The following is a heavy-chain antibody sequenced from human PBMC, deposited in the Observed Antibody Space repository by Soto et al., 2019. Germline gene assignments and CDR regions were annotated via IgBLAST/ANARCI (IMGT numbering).Heavy chain of an antibody. CDR2: ISPYNGST. V-gene: IGHV1-18*01. D-gene: IGHD3-9*01. Sequence: ASVKVSCKASGYTFSNYGITWVRQAPGQGLEWMGWISPYNGSTSYAQKFQGRVTMTRDTSTSTVYMELSSLRSEDTAVYYCARDPPFSVYDILTGYSDYYYYYGMDVWGQGTTVTVSS. CDR3: ARDPPFSVYDILTGYSDYYYYYGMDV. CDR1: GYTFSNYG. J-gene: IGHJ6*02.